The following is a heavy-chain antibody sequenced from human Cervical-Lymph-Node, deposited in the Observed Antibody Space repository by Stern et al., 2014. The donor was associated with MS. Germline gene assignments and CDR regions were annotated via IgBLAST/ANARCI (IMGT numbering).Heavy chain of an antibody. D-gene: IGHD1-1*01. CDR1: GFTVSRDY. CDR2: RANVGST. J-gene: IGHJ4*02. Sequence: EVQLVPSGGGVIQPGGSLRLSCTASGFTVSRDYMTWVRQAPGEGLEWVSLRANVGSTFYTDSVKGRFTISRDDSKNTVYLHMTSLRAEDTAMYYCARDTSSPERSDWWGQGTLVTVSS. V-gene: IGHV3-53*01. CDR3: ARDTSSPERSDW.